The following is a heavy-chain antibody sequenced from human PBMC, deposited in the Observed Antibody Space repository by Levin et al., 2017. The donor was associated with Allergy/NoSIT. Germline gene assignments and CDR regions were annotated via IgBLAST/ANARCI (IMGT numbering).Heavy chain of an antibody. CDR3: ARLSSRGHYYYMDV. CDR2: INHSGST. CDR1: GGSFSGYY. Sequence: SETLSLTCAVYGGSFSGYYWSWIRQPPGKGLEWIGEINHSGSTNYNPSLKSRVTISVDTSKNQFSLKLSSVTAADTAVYYCARLSSRGHYYYMDVWGKGTTVTVSS. D-gene: IGHD3-10*01. J-gene: IGHJ6*03. V-gene: IGHV4-34*01.